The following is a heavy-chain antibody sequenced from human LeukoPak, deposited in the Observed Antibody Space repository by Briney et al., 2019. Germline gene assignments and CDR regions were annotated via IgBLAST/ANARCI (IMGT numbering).Heavy chain of an antibody. CDR2: ISYDGSNK. J-gene: IGHJ4*02. V-gene: IGHV3-30-3*01. CDR1: GFTFNRYW. Sequence: GGSLRLSCAASGFTFNRYWMHWVRQAPGRGLEWVAVISYDGSNKYYADSVKGRFTISRDNSKNTLYLQMNSLRAEDTAVYYCARDLGYYRADYWGQGTLVTVSS. CDR3: ARDLGYYRADY. D-gene: IGHD1-26*01.